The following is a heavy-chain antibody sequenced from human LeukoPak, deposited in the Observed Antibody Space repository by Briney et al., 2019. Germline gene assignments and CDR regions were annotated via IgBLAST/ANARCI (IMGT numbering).Heavy chain of an antibody. V-gene: IGHV5-51*01. CDR1: GYSFTSYW. J-gene: IGHJ4*02. D-gene: IGHD3-3*01. CDR2: IYPGDSDI. Sequence: GESLQISCKGSGYSFTSYWIGWVRQLPGKGLEWMGIIYPGDSDIRYSPSFQGQVTISVDKSISTAYLQWSSLKASDTAMYYCARHNYDFWSGYYTGWYFDYWGQGTLVTVSS. CDR3: ARHNYDFWSGYYTGWYFDY.